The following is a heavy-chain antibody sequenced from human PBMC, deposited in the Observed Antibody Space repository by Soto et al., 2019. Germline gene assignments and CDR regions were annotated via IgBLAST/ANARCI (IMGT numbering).Heavy chain of an antibody. D-gene: IGHD6-19*01. Sequence: QVQLLQSGAEVKKPGSSVRVSCEASGGTFRTYAISWVRQAPGQGLVWMGEIIPIFGTVNYAQKFQGRVTITADESTTTVYMDRRSLRSEDTSVYYCAKGAVAGTPTSYYYSGMDVWGQGNTVTVSS. CDR1: GGTFRTYA. CDR3: AKGAVAGTPTSYYYSGMDV. V-gene: IGHV1-69*12. J-gene: IGHJ6*02. CDR2: IIPIFGTV.